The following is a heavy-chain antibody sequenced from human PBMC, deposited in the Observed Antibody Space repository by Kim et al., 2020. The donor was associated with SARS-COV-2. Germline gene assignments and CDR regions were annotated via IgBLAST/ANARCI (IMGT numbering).Heavy chain of an antibody. CDR3: AREVKWFGELLSYYFDY. CDR1: GGTFSSYA. J-gene: IGHJ4*02. V-gene: IGHV1-69*04. CDR2: IIPILGIA. Sequence: SVKVSCKASGGTFSSYAISWVRQAPGQGLEWMGRIIPILGIANYAQKFQGRVTITADKSTSTAYMELSSLRSEDTAVYYCAREVKWFGELLSYYFDYWGQGTLVTVSS. D-gene: IGHD3-10*01.